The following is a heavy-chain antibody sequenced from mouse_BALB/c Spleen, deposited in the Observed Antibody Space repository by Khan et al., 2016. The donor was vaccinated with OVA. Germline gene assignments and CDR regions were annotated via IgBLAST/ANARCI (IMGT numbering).Heavy chain of an antibody. CDR3: ARTARIIY. CDR1: GYSITSGYG. D-gene: IGHD3-3*01. J-gene: IGHJ2*01. V-gene: IGHV3-1*02. CDR2: INDSGSS. Sequence: VQLKESGPGLVKPSQSLSLTCTVTGYSITSGYGWNWIRQFPGNKLEWNGYINDSGSSNFNPSSKSRISITRDTSKNQFFLQLNSVTTEDTVTYYCARTARIIYWGQGTTLTVTS.